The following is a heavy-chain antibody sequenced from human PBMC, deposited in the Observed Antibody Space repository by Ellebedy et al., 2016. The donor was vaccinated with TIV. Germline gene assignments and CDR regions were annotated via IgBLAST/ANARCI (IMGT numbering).Heavy chain of an antibody. V-gene: IGHV3-23*01. CDR3: AARVVATTNWFDP. Sequence: GESLKISXAASGFTFSSYEMSWVRQAPGKGLEWVSGITCSGVSTYYADSVKGRFTISRDNSKNTLYLQMNSLRDEDTAVYYCAARVVATTNWFDPWGQGTLVTVSS. CDR2: ITCSGVST. CDR1: GFTFSSYE. J-gene: IGHJ5*02. D-gene: IGHD2-15*01.